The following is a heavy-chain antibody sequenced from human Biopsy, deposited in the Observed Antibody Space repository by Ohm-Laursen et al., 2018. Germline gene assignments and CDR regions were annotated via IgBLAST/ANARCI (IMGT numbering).Heavy chain of an antibody. CDR2: ISYNERT. D-gene: IGHD3-9*01. J-gene: IGHJ2*01. V-gene: IGHV4-31*03. CDR3: VREPKTGTAEAWYFDL. Sequence: TLSLTCRVSGASIKTSGYFWAWIRQRPGKGLEWIGYISYNERTHYNPSLTSRLAISFDTSNNRISLQLRSVSVADTAVYYCVREPKTGTAEAWYFDLWGRGTLVTASS. CDR1: GASIKTSGYF.